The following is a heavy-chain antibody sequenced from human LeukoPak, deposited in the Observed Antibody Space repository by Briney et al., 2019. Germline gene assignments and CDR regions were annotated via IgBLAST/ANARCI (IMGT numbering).Heavy chain of an antibody. CDR1: GGSISSGDYY. D-gene: IGHD3-3*01. V-gene: IGHV4-30-4*08. J-gene: IGHJ4*02. CDR3: ARVIGFWSGSSLFDY. CDR2: IYYSGST. Sequence: PSQTLSLTCTVSGGSISSGDYYWSWIRQPPGKGLEWIGYIYYSGSTYYNPSLKSRDTISVDTSKNQFSLKLSSVTAADTAVYYCARVIGFWSGSSLFDYWGQGTLVTVSS.